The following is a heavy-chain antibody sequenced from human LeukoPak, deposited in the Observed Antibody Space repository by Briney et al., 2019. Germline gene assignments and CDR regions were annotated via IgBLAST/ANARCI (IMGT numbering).Heavy chain of an antibody. V-gene: IGHV3-21*01. D-gene: IGHD5-12*01. CDR1: GFTFSRYS. CDR2: ISSSSSYI. CDR3: ARDGGYDNHYYCYYMDV. J-gene: IGHJ6*03. Sequence: GGSLRLSCAASGFTFSRYSMNWVRQAPGKGLEWVSSISSSSSYIYYADSVKGRFTISRDNAKNSLYLQMNSLRAEDTAVYYCARDGGYDNHYYCYYMDVWGKGTTVTVSS.